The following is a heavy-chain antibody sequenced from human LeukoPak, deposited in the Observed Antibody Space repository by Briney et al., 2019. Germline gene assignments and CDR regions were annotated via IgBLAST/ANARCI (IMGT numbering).Heavy chain of an antibody. CDR3: ARDKSGSFDY. CDR1: GGSISSSSYY. CDR2: IYYSGST. J-gene: IGHJ4*02. Sequence: PSETLSLTCTVSGGSISSSSYYWGWIRQPPGKGLEWIGSIYYSGSTYYNPSLKSRVTISVDTSKNQFSLKLSSVTAADTAVYYSARDKSGSFDYWGQGTLVTVSS. D-gene: IGHD3-3*01. V-gene: IGHV4-39*07.